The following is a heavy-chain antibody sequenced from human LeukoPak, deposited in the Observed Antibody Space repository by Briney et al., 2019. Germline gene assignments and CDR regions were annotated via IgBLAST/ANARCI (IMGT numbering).Heavy chain of an antibody. Sequence: SQTLSLTCAISGDSVSSNSAAWNWIRQSPSRGLEWLGGTYYRSKWYNDYAVSVKSRITINPDTSKNQFSLQLNSVTPEDTAVYYCARELGYYDSSGNPPSLFDYWGQGTLVTVSS. J-gene: IGHJ4*02. CDR2: TYYRSKWYN. CDR3: ARELGYYDSSGNPPSLFDY. CDR1: GDSVSSNSAA. D-gene: IGHD3-22*01. V-gene: IGHV6-1*01.